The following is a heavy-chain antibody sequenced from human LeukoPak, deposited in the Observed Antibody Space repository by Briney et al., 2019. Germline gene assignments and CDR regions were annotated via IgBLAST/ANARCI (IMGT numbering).Heavy chain of an antibody. J-gene: IGHJ2*01. V-gene: IGHV4-39*01. CDR1: GVSISSSNSY. D-gene: IGHD1-7*01. CDR3: ARRELLWYFDL. Sequence: SETLSLTCTVSGVSISSSNSYWGWIRQPPGKGLEWIGSIYYSGNTYYNSSLKSRVTISIDTSANLFSLKLNSVTAADTAVYYCARRELLWYFDLWGRGTLVTVSS. CDR2: IYYSGNT.